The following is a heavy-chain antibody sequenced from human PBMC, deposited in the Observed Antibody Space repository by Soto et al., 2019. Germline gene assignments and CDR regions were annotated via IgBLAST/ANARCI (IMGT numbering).Heavy chain of an antibody. CDR2: IYYSGST. CDR3: ARGRMGYYFDY. Sequence: QVQLQESGPGLVKPSETLSLTCTVSGGSISSYYWSWIRQPPGKGLEWIGYIYYSGSTNYNPSLKSRVTIPVDTYKNQFSLKLSSVPAADTAVYYCARGRMGYYFDYWGQGTLVTVSS. J-gene: IGHJ4*02. CDR1: GGSISSYY. V-gene: IGHV4-59*01.